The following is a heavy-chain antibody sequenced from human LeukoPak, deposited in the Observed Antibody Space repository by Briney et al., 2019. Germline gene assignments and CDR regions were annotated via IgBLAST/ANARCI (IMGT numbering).Heavy chain of an antibody. V-gene: IGHV3-9*01. CDR3: VKDLGGGNQYHGLDV. D-gene: IGHD3-3*01. J-gene: IGHJ6*02. CDR2: ISWNSGII. Sequence: GGSLRLSCAASGFTFGDHAMLWVRQAPGKGLEWVSGISWNSGIIAYADSVKGRFTVSRDNARNSLYLQMDRLRTEDTALYYCVKDLGGGNQYHGLDVWGQGTTVTVSS. CDR1: GFTFGDHA.